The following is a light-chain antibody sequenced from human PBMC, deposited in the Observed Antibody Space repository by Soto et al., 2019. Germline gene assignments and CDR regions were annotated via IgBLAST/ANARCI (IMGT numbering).Light chain of an antibody. CDR3: QQRSNWPPRYT. J-gene: IGKJ2*01. V-gene: IGKV3-11*01. CDR1: QSVSSY. Sequence: EIVLTQSPATLSFSPGERATLSCRASQSVSSYLAWYQQKPGQAPRLLIYDASNRATGIPARFSGSGSGTDFTLTISSLEPKDFAVYYCQQRSNWPPRYTFGQGTKLEIK. CDR2: DAS.